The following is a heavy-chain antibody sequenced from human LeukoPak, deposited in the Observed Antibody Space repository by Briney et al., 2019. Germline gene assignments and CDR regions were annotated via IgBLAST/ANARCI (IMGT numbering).Heavy chain of an antibody. CDR2: IYYSGST. Sequence: SETLSLTCTVSGGSISSSSYYWGWIRQPPGKGLEWIGSIYYSGSTYYNPSLKSRVTISVDTSKNQFSLKLSSVTAADTAVYYCARVGWISGFYYYYYMDVWGKGTTVTVSS. CDR1: GGSISSSSYY. V-gene: IGHV4-39*07. J-gene: IGHJ6*03. CDR3: ARVGWISGFYYYYYMDV. D-gene: IGHD5-12*01.